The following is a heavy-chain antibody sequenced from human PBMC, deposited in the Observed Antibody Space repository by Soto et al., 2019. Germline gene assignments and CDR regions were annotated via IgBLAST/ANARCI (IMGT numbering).Heavy chain of an antibody. CDR3: VRSRAAADDVDS. CDR1: GYTFTSYG. CDR2: ISAYNGNT. D-gene: IGHD6-13*01. Sequence: QVQLVQSGAEVKKPGASVKVSCKASGYTFTSYGISWVRQAPGQGLEWMGWISAYNGNTNYAQKLQGRVTMTADTAPSTAKMEPRSLGSDDTAVYYCVRSRAAADDVDSWGQGSLVTGSP. V-gene: IGHV1-18*01. J-gene: IGHJ4*02.